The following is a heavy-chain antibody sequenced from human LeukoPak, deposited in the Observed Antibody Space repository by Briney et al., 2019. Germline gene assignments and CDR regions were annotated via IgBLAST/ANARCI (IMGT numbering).Heavy chain of an antibody. Sequence: PGGSLRLSCAASGFTFSNYWMSWVRQTPGKGLEWVANIKTDGSEKYYVDSVEGRFTISRDNAKNALFLPMNSPRAEDTAVYYCARRVGAIDFWGQGTLVTVSS. CDR3: ARRVGAIDF. CDR1: GFTFSNYW. D-gene: IGHD1-26*01. J-gene: IGHJ4*02. CDR2: IKTDGSEK. V-gene: IGHV3-7*05.